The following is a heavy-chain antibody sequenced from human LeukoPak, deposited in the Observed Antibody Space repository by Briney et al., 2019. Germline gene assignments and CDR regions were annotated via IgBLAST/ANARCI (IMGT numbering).Heavy chain of an antibody. Sequence: GRSLRLSCAASGLTFSSYTMDWVRQAPGKGLEWVAVISYDGSNKYYADSVKGRFTISRDNSKNTLYLQMNSLRAEDTAVYYCARDRSSSWRDDFDYWGQGTLVTVSS. V-gene: IGHV3-30-3*01. CDR3: ARDRSSSWRDDFDY. CDR2: ISYDGSNK. J-gene: IGHJ4*02. CDR1: GLTFSSYT. D-gene: IGHD6-13*01.